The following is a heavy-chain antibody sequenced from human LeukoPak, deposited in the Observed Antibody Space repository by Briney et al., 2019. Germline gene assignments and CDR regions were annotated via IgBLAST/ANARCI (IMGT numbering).Heavy chain of an antibody. J-gene: IGHJ4*02. Sequence: SETLSLTCTVSGGSISSYYWSWIRQPPGKGLEWIEYIYYSGSTNYNPSLKSRVTISVDTSKNQFSLKLSSVTAADTAVYYCARHYYGSGRGHVDYWGQGTLVTVSS. CDR3: ARHYYGSGRGHVDY. CDR1: GGSISSYY. CDR2: IYYSGST. V-gene: IGHV4-59*08. D-gene: IGHD3-10*01.